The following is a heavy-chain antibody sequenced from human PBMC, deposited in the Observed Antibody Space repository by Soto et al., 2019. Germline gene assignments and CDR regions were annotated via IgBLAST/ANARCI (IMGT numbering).Heavy chain of an antibody. CDR3: ARMIPLGY. V-gene: IGHV3-74*01. D-gene: IGHD3-16*01. CDR2: ITSDGSST. CDR1: ALTLSRDS. Sequence: GGSLRLPCSASALTLSRDSIHCGRQAPEKGQESVSRITSDGSSTSYAYSVKGRFTISRDNAKNTLYLQMNSLRAEDTSVYYCARMIPLGYWGRRTLVIGSS. J-gene: IGHJ4*02.